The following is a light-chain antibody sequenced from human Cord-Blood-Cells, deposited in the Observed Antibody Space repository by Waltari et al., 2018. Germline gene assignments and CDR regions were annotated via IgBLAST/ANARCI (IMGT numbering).Light chain of an antibody. V-gene: IGKV1-5*03. J-gene: IGKJ2*03. CDR2: KAS. CDR3: QQYNSYSVS. CDR1: QSLSSW. Sequence: DIQMTQSPSTLSASVGDRVTITCRASQSLSSWLAWYQQKPGKAPKLLIYKASSLESGGPSRFSGSGSGTEFTLTISSLQPDDFATYYCQQYNSYSVSFGQGTKLEIK.